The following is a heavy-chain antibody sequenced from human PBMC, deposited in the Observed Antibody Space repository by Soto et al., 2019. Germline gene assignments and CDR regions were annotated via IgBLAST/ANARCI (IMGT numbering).Heavy chain of an antibody. D-gene: IGHD3-10*01. CDR1: GYTFSSYG. CDR3: ARTYYYGSGTHYRFDP. CDR2: INNYSGNT. V-gene: IGHV1-18*01. J-gene: IGHJ5*02. Sequence: QVEVVQSGAEVKKPGASVKVSCETSGYTFSSYGTNWVRQAPGHGLEWMGWINNYSGNTKYAQRFQGRITMSTETSTSTAYMEVRSLTYDDPAVYYCARTYYYGSGTHYRFDPWGQGTLVTVSS.